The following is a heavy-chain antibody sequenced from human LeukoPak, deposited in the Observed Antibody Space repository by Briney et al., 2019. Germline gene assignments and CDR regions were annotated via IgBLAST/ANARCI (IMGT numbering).Heavy chain of an antibody. D-gene: IGHD1-14*01. V-gene: IGHV3-53*01. Sequence: PGGSLRLSCGGSGFTVSSSYMNWVRQAPGKGLECVSVISAVGDTNYADSVKGRFTTSRDISKNTVYLQMNSLRADDTAVYYCARDPVPEFWGQGTKVTVSS. CDR1: GFTVSSSY. J-gene: IGHJ3*01. CDR2: ISAVGDT. CDR3: ARDPVPEF.